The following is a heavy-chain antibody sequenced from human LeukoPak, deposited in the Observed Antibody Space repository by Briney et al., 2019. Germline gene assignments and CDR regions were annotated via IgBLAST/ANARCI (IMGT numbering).Heavy chain of an antibody. V-gene: IGHV3-48*03. D-gene: IGHD3-22*01. Sequence: GGSLRLSCAASGFTFSSYEMNWVRQALGKGLEWVSYISSSGSTIYYADSVKGRFTISRDNAKNSLYLQMNSLRAEDTAVYYCARGVRSGYYYDYFDYWGQGTLVTVSS. J-gene: IGHJ4*02. CDR3: ARGVRSGYYYDYFDY. CDR2: ISSSGSTI. CDR1: GFTFSSYE.